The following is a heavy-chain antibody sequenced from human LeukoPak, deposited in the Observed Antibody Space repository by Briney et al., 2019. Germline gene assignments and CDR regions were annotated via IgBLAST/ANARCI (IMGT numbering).Heavy chain of an antibody. J-gene: IGHJ4*02. CDR2: IYYSGST. V-gene: IGHV4-59*01. D-gene: IGHD3-22*01. CDR3: ARGYDSSGYRTHLTFDY. Sequence: PSETLSLTCTVSGGSISSYYWSWIRQPPGKGLEWIGYIYYSGSTNYNPSLKSRVTISVDTSKNQFSLKLSSVTAADTAVYYCARGYDSSGYRTHLTFDYWGQGTLVTVSS. CDR1: GGSISSYY.